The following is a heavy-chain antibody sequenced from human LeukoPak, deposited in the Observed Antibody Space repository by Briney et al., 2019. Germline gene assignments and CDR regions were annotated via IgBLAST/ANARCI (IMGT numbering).Heavy chain of an antibody. CDR2: IYYSGST. CDR1: GGSISSNSYY. J-gene: IGHJ5*02. CDR3: AREGRLWHSFDP. Sequence: PSETLSLTCTVSGGSISSNSYYWGWIRQPPGKGLKWIGSIYYSGSTYYNPSLKSRVTISVDTSKNQFSLKLNSVTAADTAVYYCAREGRLWHSFDPWGQGTLVTVSS. V-gene: IGHV4-39*02. D-gene: IGHD5-18*01.